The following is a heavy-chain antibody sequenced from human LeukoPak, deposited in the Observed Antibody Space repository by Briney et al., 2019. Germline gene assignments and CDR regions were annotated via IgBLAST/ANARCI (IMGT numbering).Heavy chain of an antibody. CDR1: GFTFSSYS. CDR3: ARDARWNWNYVDY. J-gene: IGHJ4*02. Sequence: GGSLRLSCVASGFTFSSYSMNWVRQAPGKGLEWVSSISSSSSYIYYADSVKGRFTISRDNAKNSLYLQMNSLRAEDTAVYYCARDARWNWNYVDYWGQGTLVTVSS. V-gene: IGHV3-21*01. CDR2: ISSSSSYI. D-gene: IGHD1-1*01.